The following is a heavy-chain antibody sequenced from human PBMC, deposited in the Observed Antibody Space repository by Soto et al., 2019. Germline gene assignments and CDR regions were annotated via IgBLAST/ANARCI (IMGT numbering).Heavy chain of an antibody. CDR1: GFTFSNYA. CDR2: ISGSGGST. CDR3: ATYSGNYERYGVYYGMDV. J-gene: IGHJ6*02. Sequence: GSLRLSCAASGFTFSNYAISWVRQAPGKGLEWVSSISGSGGSTYYADSVKGRFTISRDNSKNTLYLQMNSLRAEDTAVYYCATYSGNYERYGVYYGMDVWGQGTTVTVSS. V-gene: IGHV3-23*01. D-gene: IGHD1-26*01.